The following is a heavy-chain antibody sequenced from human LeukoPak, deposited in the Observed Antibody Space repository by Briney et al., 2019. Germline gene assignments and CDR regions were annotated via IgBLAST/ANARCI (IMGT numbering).Heavy chain of an antibody. CDR2: IRYDGSNK. CDR1: GFTFSSYG. CDR3: ARDKMAAAGTFADY. J-gene: IGHJ4*02. Sequence: GGSLRLSCAASGFTFSSYGMHWVRQAPGKGLEWVAFIRYDGSNKYYADSVKGRFTISRDNAKNSLYLQMNSLRAEDTAVYYCARDKMAAAGTFADYWGQGTLVTVSS. V-gene: IGHV3-30*02. D-gene: IGHD6-13*01.